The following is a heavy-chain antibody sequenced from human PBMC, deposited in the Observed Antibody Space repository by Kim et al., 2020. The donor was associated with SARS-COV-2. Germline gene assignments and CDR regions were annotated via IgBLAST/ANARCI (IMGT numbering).Heavy chain of an antibody. Sequence: GGSLRLSCTASGFTFSDYYMTWVRLAHGKGLEWVGLIRTNTYGGTREYAPSVKDRFTVSRDDSNSVAYLQLNSLRSEATAEYYCARSRRSYETMDVWGKG. CDR2: IRTNTYGGTR. CDR3: ARSRRSYETMDV. V-gene: IGHV3-49*04. D-gene: IGHD3-16*01. J-gene: IGHJ6*03. CDR1: GFTFSDYY.